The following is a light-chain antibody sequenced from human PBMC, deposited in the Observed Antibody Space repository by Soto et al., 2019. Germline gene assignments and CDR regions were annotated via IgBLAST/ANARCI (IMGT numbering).Light chain of an antibody. J-gene: IGLJ1*01. V-gene: IGLV1-51*01. CDR2: DNN. Sequence: QSVLTQPPSVSAAPGQKVTISCSGSSSNIGNNYVSWYQHLPGAAPKLLIYDNNKRSSGIPDRFSGSKSGTSATLDITGLQTGDEADYYCGTLDSTLSGVFGTGTKLTVL. CDR3: GTLDSTLSGV. CDR1: SSNIGNNY.